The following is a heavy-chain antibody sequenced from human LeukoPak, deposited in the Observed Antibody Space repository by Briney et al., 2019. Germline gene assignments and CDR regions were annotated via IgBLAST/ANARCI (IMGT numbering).Heavy chain of an antibody. Sequence: ASVKVSCKASGYTFTSYGISWVRQAPGQGLEWMGWISAYNGNTNYAQKLQGRVTMTTDTSTSTAYMELRSLRSDDTAVYYCARDHGDYDSTQIDYWGQGTLVTVSS. D-gene: IGHD3-22*01. V-gene: IGHV1-18*01. CDR3: ARDHGDYDSTQIDY. J-gene: IGHJ4*02. CDR1: GYTFTSYG. CDR2: ISAYNGNT.